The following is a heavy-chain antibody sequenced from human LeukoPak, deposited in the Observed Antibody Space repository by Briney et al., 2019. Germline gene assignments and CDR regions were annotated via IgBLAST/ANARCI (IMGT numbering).Heavy chain of an antibody. D-gene: IGHD1-26*01. J-gene: IGHJ3*02. CDR1: GFTFSSYS. V-gene: IGHV3-21*01. CDR2: ISSSSYI. Sequence: GGSLRLSCAASGFTFSSYSMNWVRQAPGKGLEWVSSISSSSYIYYADSVKGRFTISRDNAKNSLYLQMNSLRAEDTAVYYCARGRYSGSYLRAFDIWGQGTMVTVSS. CDR3: ARGRYSGSYLRAFDI.